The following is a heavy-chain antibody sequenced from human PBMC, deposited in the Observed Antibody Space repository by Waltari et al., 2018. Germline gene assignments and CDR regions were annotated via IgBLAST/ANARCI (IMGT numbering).Heavy chain of an antibody. Sequence: QVQLVQSGSELKKPGASVKVSCKASGYTFTSYAMNWVRQAPGQGLEWMGGIIPIFGTANYAQKFQGRVTITADESTSTAYMELSSLRSEDTAVYYCASVPRSGWSNYYYGMDVWGQGTTVTVSS. CDR1: GYTFTSYA. CDR2: IIPIFGTA. D-gene: IGHD6-19*01. J-gene: IGHJ6*02. V-gene: IGHV1-69*01. CDR3: ASVPRSGWSNYYYGMDV.